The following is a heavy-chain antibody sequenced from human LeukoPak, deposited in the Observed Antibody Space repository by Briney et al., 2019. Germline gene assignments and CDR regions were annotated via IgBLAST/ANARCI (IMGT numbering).Heavy chain of an antibody. CDR3: VRVSTGWYFDY. CDR1: GYTFTDFTDYY. CDR2: INPNSGGT. Sequence: ASVKVSCRASGYTFTDFTDYYIHWVRQAPGQGLEWMGWINPNSGGTYYAHKFQGGVTMTRDTSITTAYMELNRLTSDDAVVYFCVRVSTGWYFDYWGQGTLVSVSS. D-gene: IGHD6-19*01. J-gene: IGHJ4*02. V-gene: IGHV1-2*02.